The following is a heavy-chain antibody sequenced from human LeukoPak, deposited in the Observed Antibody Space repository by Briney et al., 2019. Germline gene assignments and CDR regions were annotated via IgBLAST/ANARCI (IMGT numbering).Heavy chain of an antibody. CDR3: AKVRFGVTARYYFDY. D-gene: IGHD3-10*01. CDR1: GFTFSSYG. Sequence: GTLRLSCAASGFTFSSYGMSWVRQAPGKGLEWVSAISGSGASTYYADSVKGRFTISRDNSKNTLYLQMNSLRAEDTAVYYCAKVRFGVTARYYFDYWGQGTLVTVSS. J-gene: IGHJ4*02. V-gene: IGHV3-23*01. CDR2: ISGSGAST.